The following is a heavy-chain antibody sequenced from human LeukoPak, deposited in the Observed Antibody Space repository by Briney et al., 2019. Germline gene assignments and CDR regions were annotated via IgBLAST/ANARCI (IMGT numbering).Heavy chain of an antibody. V-gene: IGHV3-30-3*01. D-gene: IGHD3-3*01. Sequence: GRSLRLSCAASGFTFSSYAMHWVRQAPGKGLEWVAVISHDGTTKHYADSVKGRLTLSRDSSKNTVFLQMNSLRLEDTAVYYCAREGAYFDFWSGPAYWGQGTLVTVSS. J-gene: IGHJ4*02. CDR1: GFTFSSYA. CDR3: AREGAYFDFWSGPAY. CDR2: ISHDGTTK.